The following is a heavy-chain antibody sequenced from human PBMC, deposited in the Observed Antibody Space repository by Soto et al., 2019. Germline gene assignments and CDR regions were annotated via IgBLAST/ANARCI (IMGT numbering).Heavy chain of an antibody. D-gene: IGHD3-22*01. CDR3: AREVFSRLYSSGYDYPDGAFDI. Sequence: PSETLALTCAVFSASLGDQHWHWIRQSPDKGLDLIGEVHPSGSTDYNPSLKSRLTLSLDTSKNQFSLKVASVTAADTAFYYCAREVFSRLYSSGYDYPDGAFDIWGQGTMVTVSS. J-gene: IGHJ3*02. V-gene: IGHV4-34*01. CDR2: VHPSGST. CDR1: SASLGDQH.